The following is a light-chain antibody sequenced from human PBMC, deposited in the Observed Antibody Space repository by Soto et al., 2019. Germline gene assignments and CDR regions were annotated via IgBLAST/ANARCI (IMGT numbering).Light chain of an antibody. J-gene: IGKJ4*01. Sequence: DVVMTQSPDSLALSLGERATINCKSSQSVLYSSSNKNYLAWYQQKPGQPPKLLIYWASTRESGVPDRFSGSGSGTDFTLTIVSLQAEDVAVYYCQQYYSIPLTFGGGTKVEIK. V-gene: IGKV4-1*01. CDR3: QQYYSIPLT. CDR2: WAS. CDR1: QSVLYSSSNKNY.